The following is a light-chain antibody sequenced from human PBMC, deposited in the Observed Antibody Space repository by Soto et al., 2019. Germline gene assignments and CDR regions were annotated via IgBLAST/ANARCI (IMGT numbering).Light chain of an antibody. J-gene: IGKJ4*01. V-gene: IGKV3-20*01. CDR2: GAS. Sequence: EIVLTQSPGTLSLSPGERATLSCRASQSVSSSYLAWYQQKPGQAPRLLIYGASSRATGIPDRFSGSGSGTAFTPTTSTPAPEDFAAYYCQQYGSSPPGLTFGGGTKVEIK. CDR1: QSVSSSY. CDR3: QQYGSSPPGLT.